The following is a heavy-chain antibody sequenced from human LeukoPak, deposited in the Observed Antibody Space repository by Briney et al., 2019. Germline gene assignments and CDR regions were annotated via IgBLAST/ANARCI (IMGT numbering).Heavy chain of an antibody. CDR1: GFTVSSNY. CDR2: IYTAGST. Sequence: HPGGSLRLSCAASGFTVSSNYMSWVRQAPGKGLEWVSIIYTAGSTYYADSVKGRFTISRDNSKNTLYLQMNSLRAEDTAVYYCARSPDFWSGYYPFDYWGQGTLVTVSS. V-gene: IGHV3-53*01. D-gene: IGHD3-3*01. J-gene: IGHJ4*02. CDR3: ARSPDFWSGYYPFDY.